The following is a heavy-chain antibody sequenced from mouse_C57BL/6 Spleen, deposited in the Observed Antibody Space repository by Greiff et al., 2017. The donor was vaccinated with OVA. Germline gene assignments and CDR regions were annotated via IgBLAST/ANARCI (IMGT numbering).Heavy chain of an antibody. D-gene: IGHD2-4*01. Sequence: VQLQQSGPELVKPGASVKISCKASGYTFTDYYMNWVKQSHGKSLEWIGDINPNNGGTSYNQKFKGKATLTVDKSSSTAYMELRSLTSEDSAVYYCARGPITNYFDYWGQGTTLTVSS. CDR2: INPNNGGT. J-gene: IGHJ2*01. CDR1: GYTFTDYY. V-gene: IGHV1-26*01. CDR3: ARGPITNYFDY.